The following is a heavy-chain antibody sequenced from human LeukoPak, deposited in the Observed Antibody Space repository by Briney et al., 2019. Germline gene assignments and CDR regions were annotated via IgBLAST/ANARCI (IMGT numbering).Heavy chain of an antibody. CDR3: ARRKLSTAAAAPFDY. J-gene: IGHJ4*02. V-gene: IGHV4-59*08. CDR1: GGSISSYY. Sequence: SETLSLTCTVSGGSISSYYWSWIRQPPGKGLEWIGYIYYSGSTNYNPSLKSRVTISVDTSKNQFSLKLSSVTAADTAVYYCARRKLSTAAAAPFDYWGQGTLVTVSS. D-gene: IGHD6-13*01. CDR2: IYYSGST.